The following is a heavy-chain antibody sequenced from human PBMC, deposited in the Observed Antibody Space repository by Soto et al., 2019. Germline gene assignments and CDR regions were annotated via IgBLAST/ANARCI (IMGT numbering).Heavy chain of an antibody. Sequence: TSETLSLTCTVSGGTISSYYWSWIRQPPGKGLECIGYIYYSGSTNYNPSLKSRVTISVDTSKNQFSLKLSSVTAADTAVYYCARDQVWFDPWGQGTLVTVSS. V-gene: IGHV4-59*01. CDR3: ARDQVWFDP. CDR1: GGTISSYY. CDR2: IYYSGST. J-gene: IGHJ5*02.